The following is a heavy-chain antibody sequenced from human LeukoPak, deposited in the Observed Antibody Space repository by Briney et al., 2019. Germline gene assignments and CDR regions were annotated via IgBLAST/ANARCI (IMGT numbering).Heavy chain of an antibody. D-gene: IGHD2-21*01. J-gene: IGHJ4*02. CDR3: ARVNAPVATFDY. CDR2: IPHSGST. CDR1: SYSISSVYY. Sequence: SETLSLTCTVSSYSISSVYYGGWIRQPPGKGLEWIATIPHSGSTYYTPSLKSRLTISLDTSKNQFSLKLSPVTAADTAVYYCARVNAPVATFDYWGQGALVTVSS. V-gene: IGHV4-38-2*02.